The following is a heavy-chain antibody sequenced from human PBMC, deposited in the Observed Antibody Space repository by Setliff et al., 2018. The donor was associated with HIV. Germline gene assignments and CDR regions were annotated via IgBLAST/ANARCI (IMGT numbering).Heavy chain of an antibody. D-gene: IGHD3-3*01. CDR1: GYTFINYD. CDR3: ARQFLDWSNDYYSRYYMDV. V-gene: IGHV1-8*02. J-gene: IGHJ6*03. Sequence: GASVKVSCKASGYTFINYDINWLRQASGQGLEWMGWVTPSSGNTGYAQRLQGRVTMTTDTSTRTAYMELRSLRSDDTAVYYCARQFLDWSNDYYSRYYMDVWGKGTTVTVSS. CDR2: VTPSSGNT.